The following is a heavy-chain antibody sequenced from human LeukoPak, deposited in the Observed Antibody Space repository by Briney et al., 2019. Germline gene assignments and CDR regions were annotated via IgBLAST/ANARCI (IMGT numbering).Heavy chain of an antibody. J-gene: IGHJ6*03. V-gene: IGHV3-48*01. D-gene: IGHD5-18*01. CDR1: GFTFSSYE. CDR2: ISSSNSTI. CDR3: ARERTPAMGIVSYYYMDV. Sequence: PGGSLRLSCAASGFTFSSYEMNWVRQAPGKGLEWVSYISSSNSTIYYADSVKGRFTISRDNAKNSLYLQMNSLRAEGTAVYYCARERTPAMGIVSYYYMDVWGKGTTVTVSS.